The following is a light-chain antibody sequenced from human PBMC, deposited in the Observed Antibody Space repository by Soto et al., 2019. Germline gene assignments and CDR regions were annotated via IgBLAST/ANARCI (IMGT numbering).Light chain of an antibody. J-gene: IGLJ1*01. CDR2: DVS. V-gene: IGLV2-14*01. Sequence: QSGLTQPASVSWSPGESVTIPSTGTSNDVGGYNYVSWYQQHPGKAPKLMIYDVSNRPSGVSNRFSGSKSGNTASLTISGLQAEDEADYYCSSYTSSSTRVFGTGTKVTVL. CDR1: SNDVGGYNY. CDR3: SSYTSSSTRV.